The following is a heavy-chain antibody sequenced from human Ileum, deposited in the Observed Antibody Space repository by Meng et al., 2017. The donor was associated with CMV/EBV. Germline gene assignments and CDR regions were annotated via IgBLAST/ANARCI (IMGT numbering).Heavy chain of an antibody. D-gene: IGHD1-20*01. V-gene: IGHV4-61*02. Sequence: QVRLRESVPGLVKPSQTLSLTCTVSGGSISSGSYYWSWIRRPAGKGLEWIGRIYTSESTNYNPSLKSRVTISVDTSKNQFSLKLSSVTATDTAVYYCAGGAITGTTEVPFDYWGQGTLVTVSS. CDR1: GGSISSGSYY. J-gene: IGHJ4*02. CDR2: IYTSEST. CDR3: AGGAITGTTEVPFDY.